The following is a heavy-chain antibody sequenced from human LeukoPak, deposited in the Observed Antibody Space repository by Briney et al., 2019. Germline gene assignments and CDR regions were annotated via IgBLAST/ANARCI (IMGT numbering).Heavy chain of an antibody. D-gene: IGHD3-10*01. J-gene: IGHJ5*02. V-gene: IGHV4-59*01. CDR3: ARISRPVDYNNWFDP. Sequence: SETLSLTCTVSGGSISSYYWSWIRQPPGKGLEWIGYIYYSGSTNYNPSLKSRVTISVDTSKNQFSLKLSSVTAADTAVYYCARISRPVDYNNWFDPWGQGTLVTVSS. CDR2: IYYSGST. CDR1: GGSISSYY.